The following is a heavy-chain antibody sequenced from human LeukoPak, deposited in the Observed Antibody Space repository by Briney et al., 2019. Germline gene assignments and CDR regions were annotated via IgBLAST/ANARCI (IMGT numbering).Heavy chain of an antibody. CDR1: GGTFSSYA. V-gene: IGHV1-69*06. D-gene: IGHD2-21*02. J-gene: IGHJ4*02. Sequence: GASVKVSCKASGGTFSSYAISWVRQAPGQGLEWMGGIIPIFGTANYAQKFQGRVTITADKSTSTAYMELSSLRSEDTAVYYCARVLYCGGDCISVRAGGSFDYWGQGTLVTVSS. CDR3: ARVLYCGGDCISVRAGGSFDY. CDR2: IIPIFGTA.